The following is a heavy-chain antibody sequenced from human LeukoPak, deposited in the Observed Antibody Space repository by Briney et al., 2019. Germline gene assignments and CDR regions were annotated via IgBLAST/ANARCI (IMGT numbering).Heavy chain of an antibody. CDR3: AKVQGQVIGYYFDY. Sequence: GGSLRLSCAASGFTFSVHAMGWVRQAPGKGLEWVSAISASSDGKYYADSVKGRFTISRDNSKNTLYLQMNSLTAEDTAVYYCAKVQGQVIGYYFDYWGRGTLVTVSS. D-gene: IGHD3/OR15-3a*01. CDR2: ISASSDGK. CDR1: GFTFSVHA. J-gene: IGHJ4*02. V-gene: IGHV3-23*01.